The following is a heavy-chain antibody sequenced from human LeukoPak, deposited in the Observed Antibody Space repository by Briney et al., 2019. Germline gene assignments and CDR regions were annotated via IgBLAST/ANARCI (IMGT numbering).Heavy chain of an antibody. CDR1: GGSFSGYY. V-gene: IGHV4-34*01. J-gene: IGHJ5*02. CDR3: ARHPPPVVPAAIRGNWFDP. CDR2: INHSGST. D-gene: IGHD2-2*02. Sequence: SETLSLTCAVYGGSFSGYYWSWIRQPPGKGLEWIGEINHSGSTNYNPSLKSRVTISVDTSKNQFSLKLSSVTAADTAVYYCARHPPPVVPAAIRGNWFDPWGQGTLVPVSS.